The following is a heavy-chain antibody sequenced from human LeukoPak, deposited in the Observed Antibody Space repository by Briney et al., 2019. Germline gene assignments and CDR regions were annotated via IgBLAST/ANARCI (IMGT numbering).Heavy chain of an antibody. D-gene: IGHD3-16*01. CDR3: ARINGNYFDY. Sequence: PETLSLTCTVSGGSISSYYWSWVRQPPGKGLEWIGYIYYSGNTNYNPSLKSRLTMSADRSRNQFSLNLNSVTAADTAVYYCARINGNYFDYWARESWSPSPQ. J-gene: IGHJ4*02. V-gene: IGHV4-59*08. CDR1: GGSISSYY. CDR2: IYYSGNT.